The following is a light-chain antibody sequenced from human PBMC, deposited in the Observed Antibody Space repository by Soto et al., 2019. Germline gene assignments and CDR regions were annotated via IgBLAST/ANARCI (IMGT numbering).Light chain of an antibody. V-gene: IGKV3-20*01. CDR1: HTISSSY. Sequence: DIVLTQSPDTLSLSPGERATLSCSASHTISSSYLAWYQQKPGQAPRLLMYGISRRATGIPDRFSGSGSGTDFTLTINSLQPEDFASHFCQHTFNTPPWTFGQGTKVDIK. J-gene: IGKJ1*01. CDR3: QHTFNTPPWT. CDR2: GIS.